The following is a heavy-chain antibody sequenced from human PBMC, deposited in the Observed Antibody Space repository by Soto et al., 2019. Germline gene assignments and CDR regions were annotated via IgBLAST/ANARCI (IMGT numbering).Heavy chain of an antibody. CDR2: ISWNSGRI. V-gene: IGHV3-9*01. D-gene: IGHD3-10*01. CDR1: GFTFDDYS. J-gene: IGHJ4*02. Sequence: GGSLRLSCAASGFTFDDYSIHWVRQAPGKGLEWVSGISWNSGRIGYADSVKGRFTISRDNAKNSLYLQMNSLRAEDTALYYCAKSGSELWFGEPNDYWGQGTLVTVSS. CDR3: AKSGSELWFGEPNDY.